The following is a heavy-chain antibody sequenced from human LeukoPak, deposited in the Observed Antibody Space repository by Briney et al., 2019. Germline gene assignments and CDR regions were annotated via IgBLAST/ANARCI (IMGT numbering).Heavy chain of an antibody. J-gene: IGHJ4*02. D-gene: IGHD1-26*01. V-gene: IGHV4-34*01. CDR3: ARGGSQGEPHDY. CDR1: GGSISSYY. Sequence: PSETLSLTCTVSGGSISSYYWSWIRQPPGKGLEWIGEINHSGSTNYNPSLKSRVTISVDTSKNQFSLKLSSVTAADTAVYYCARGGSQGEPHDYWGQGTLVTVSS. CDR2: INHSGST.